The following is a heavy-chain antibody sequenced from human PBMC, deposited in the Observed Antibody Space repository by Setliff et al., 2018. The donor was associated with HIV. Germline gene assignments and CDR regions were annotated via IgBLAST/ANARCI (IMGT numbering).Heavy chain of an antibody. D-gene: IGHD3-3*01. CDR2: ISPYNGDA. V-gene: IGHV1-18*01. Sequence: ASVKVSCKASGYPFTSYGICWVRQAPGHGLEWMGYISPYNGDAYYAEKFQGRVTMTTDTSTTAVSMELTNLRSDDTAVYFCARMQAYYNFLRSTYYFDYWGQGTPVTVSS. CDR1: GYPFTSYG. J-gene: IGHJ4*02. CDR3: ARMQAYYNFLRSTYYFDY.